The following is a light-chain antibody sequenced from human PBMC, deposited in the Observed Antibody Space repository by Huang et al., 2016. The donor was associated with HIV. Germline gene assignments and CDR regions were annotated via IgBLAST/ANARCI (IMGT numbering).Light chain of an antibody. J-gene: IGKJ2*01. CDR1: QSVISY. V-gene: IGKV3-11*01. CDR2: DTS. Sequence: EVVLTQSPVTLSLSPGEVATLSCRASQSVISYLAWYQQKPGQAPRLLIYDTSKRATDIPARFSGSWSGTDFTLTITSLEPEDFAVYYCQQRSNWPYTFGQGTKLDIK. CDR3: QQRSNWPYT.